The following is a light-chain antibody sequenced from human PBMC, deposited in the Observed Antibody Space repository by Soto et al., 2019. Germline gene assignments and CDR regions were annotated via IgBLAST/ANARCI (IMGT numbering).Light chain of an antibody. Sequence: DIQMTQSPSTLSASVGDRVTITCRASQSISSWVAWYQQKPGKAPKLLIYDASSLESGVTSRFSGRGSGTEFTLTISSLQPDDFATYYCQQYNSYSLYTVGQGTKLEIK. CDR2: DAS. V-gene: IGKV1-5*01. CDR3: QQYNSYSLYT. CDR1: QSISSW. J-gene: IGKJ2*01.